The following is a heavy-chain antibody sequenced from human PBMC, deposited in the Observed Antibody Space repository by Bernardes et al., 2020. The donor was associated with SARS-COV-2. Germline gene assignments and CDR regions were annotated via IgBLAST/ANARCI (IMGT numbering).Heavy chain of an antibody. CDR3: AREAAAGHPGGGDDY. Sequence: SVKVSCKASGGTFSSYAISWVRQAPGQGLEWMGGIIPIFGTANYAQKFQGRVTITADESTSTAYMELSSLRSEDTAVYYCAREAAAGHPGGGDDYWGQGTLVTVSS. V-gene: IGHV1-69*13. J-gene: IGHJ4*02. CDR1: GGTFSSYA. D-gene: IGHD6-13*01. CDR2: IIPIFGTA.